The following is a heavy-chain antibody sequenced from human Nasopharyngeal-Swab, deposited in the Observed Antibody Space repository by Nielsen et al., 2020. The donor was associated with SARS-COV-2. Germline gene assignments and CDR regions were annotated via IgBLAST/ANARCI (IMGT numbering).Heavy chain of an antibody. CDR1: GFNFSSYA. Sequence: ESLKISCSASGFNFSSYAMHWVRQDPGKGLEYGSAISSNGGSTYYADSVKGRFTISRDNSKNTLYLQMISLRAEDTAVYYCVKGRAGFDPSYFDYWGQGTLVTVSS. CDR2: ISSNGGST. CDR3: VKGRAGFDPSYFDY. J-gene: IGHJ4*02. V-gene: IGHV3-64D*06.